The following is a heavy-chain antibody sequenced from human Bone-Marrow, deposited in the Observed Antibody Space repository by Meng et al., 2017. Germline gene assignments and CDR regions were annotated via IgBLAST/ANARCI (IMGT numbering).Heavy chain of an antibody. CDR2: INHSGPT. CDR3: ARRETSGSYSP. Sequence: QVQLPQWGAGLFKPSETLSLTCAVYGGSFSTYYWRWIRQPPGKGLEWIGEINHSGPTNYSPSLRIRITISVDTSKTQFSLKLSSVTAADTAVYYCARRETSGSYSPWGQGTLVTVSS. CDR1: GGSFSTYY. V-gene: IGHV4-34*01. J-gene: IGHJ5*02. D-gene: IGHD3-10*01.